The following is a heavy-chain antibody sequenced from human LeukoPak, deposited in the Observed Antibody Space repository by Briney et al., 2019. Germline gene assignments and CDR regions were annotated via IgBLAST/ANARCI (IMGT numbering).Heavy chain of an antibody. J-gene: IGHJ4*02. CDR3: ARHREDLGGWLRYFDS. V-gene: IGHV4-61*05. D-gene: IGHD5-12*01. CDR2: VHYSGST. Sequence: PSGTLSLTCTVSGGSISRSSYYWGWIRQPPGKGLEWIGYVHYSGSTNYKPSLESRVTISVDTSKNHFSLKLSSVTAADTAVYYCARHREDLGGWLRYFDSWGQGTLVTVSS. CDR1: GGSISRSSYY.